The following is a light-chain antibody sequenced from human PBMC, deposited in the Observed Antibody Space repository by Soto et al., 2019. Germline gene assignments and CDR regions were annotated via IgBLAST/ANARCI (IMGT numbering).Light chain of an antibody. CDR3: QQYSDWPRT. CDR2: GAS. V-gene: IGKV3-15*01. J-gene: IGKJ1*01. Sequence: EIVLTQSPGTLSLSPGERATLSCRASQSVSNNYLAWYQQRPGQSPTLLIYGASTRATGIPARFSGSGSGTEFTLTISSLQSEDFAVYYCQQYSDWPRTFGQGTKVDIK. CDR1: QSVSNN.